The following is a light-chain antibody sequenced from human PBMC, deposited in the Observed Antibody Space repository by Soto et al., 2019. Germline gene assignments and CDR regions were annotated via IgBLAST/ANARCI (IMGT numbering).Light chain of an antibody. CDR2: DAS. CDR1: QSVGSY. V-gene: IGKV3-11*01. Sequence: EIVLTQSPATLSLSPGERATLSGRASQSVGSYLAWYQQKPGQAPRLLISDASNRATGIPARFSGSGSGTDFTLTISSLEPEDFAVYYCQQRSNWPTITFGQGTRLEIK. J-gene: IGKJ5*01. CDR3: QQRSNWPTIT.